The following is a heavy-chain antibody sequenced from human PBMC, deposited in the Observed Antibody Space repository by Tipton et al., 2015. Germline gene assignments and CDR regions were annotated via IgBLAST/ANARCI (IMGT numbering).Heavy chain of an antibody. V-gene: IGHV3-9*01. CDR3: AKDVSDGGGYNYYGMDV. D-gene: IGHD1-26*01. Sequence: SLRLSCAASGFSFSSYAMSWVRQAPGKGLEWVSRISWNSGNIDHADSVKGRFTISRDNAKNSLYLQMNSLTAEDAAFYYCAKDVSDGGGYNYYGMDVWGQGTTVTVSS. CDR1: GFSFSSYA. CDR2: ISWNSGNI. J-gene: IGHJ6*02.